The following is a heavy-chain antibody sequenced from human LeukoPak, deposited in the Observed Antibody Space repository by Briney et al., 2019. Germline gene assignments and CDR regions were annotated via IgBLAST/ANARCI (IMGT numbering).Heavy chain of an antibody. J-gene: IGHJ3*02. D-gene: IGHD5-12*01. CDR3: ARGHSGYDSDAFDI. CDR2: IYYSGDT. Sequence: SETLSLTCSVSGGSITGYSWSWIRQPPGKGLEWIGYIYYSGDTYYNASLKSRVSFSVDTSQNQFSLKLKSVTAADTAVYYCARGHSGYDSDAFDIWGQGTMVTVSS. CDR1: GGSITGYS. V-gene: IGHV4-59*01.